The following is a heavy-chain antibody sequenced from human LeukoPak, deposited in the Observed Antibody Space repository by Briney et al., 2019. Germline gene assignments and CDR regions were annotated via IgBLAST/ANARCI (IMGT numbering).Heavy chain of an antibody. V-gene: IGHV3-33*01. Sequence: PRRSLRLSCAASGFTFSSYGMHWVRQAPGKGLEWVAVTWYDGSNKYYADSVKGRFTISRDNSKNTLYLQMSSLRAEDTAVYYCARDRQWLVPNYYFDYWGQGTLVTVSS. J-gene: IGHJ4*02. D-gene: IGHD6-19*01. CDR2: TWYDGSNK. CDR3: ARDRQWLVPNYYFDY. CDR1: GFTFSSYG.